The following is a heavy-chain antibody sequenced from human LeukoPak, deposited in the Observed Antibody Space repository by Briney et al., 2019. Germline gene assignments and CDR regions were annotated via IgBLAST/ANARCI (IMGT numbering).Heavy chain of an antibody. D-gene: IGHD6-19*01. V-gene: IGHV3-30*02. CDR2: IRYDGSNK. CDR3: AKEAVAAITTRRYYFDY. CDR1: GFTFSSYG. Sequence: GGSLRLSCAASGFTFSSYGMHWVRQAPGKGLEWVAFIRYDGSNKYYADSVKGRFTISRDNSKNTLYLQMNSLRAEDTAVYYCAKEAVAAITTRRYYFDYWGQGTLVTVSS. J-gene: IGHJ4*02.